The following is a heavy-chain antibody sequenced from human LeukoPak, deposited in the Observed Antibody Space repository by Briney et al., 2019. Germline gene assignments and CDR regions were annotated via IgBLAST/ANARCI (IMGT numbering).Heavy chain of an antibody. J-gene: IGHJ6*03. V-gene: IGHV3-30*02. CDR2: IRYDGSPK. CDR3: AKEGYSYGLLGYYYYMDV. CDR1: GFTFSSTG. D-gene: IGHD5-18*01. Sequence: GGSLRLSCTASGFTFSSTGMHWVRQAPGKGLDWVAFIRYDGSPKYYADSVKGRFTISRDNSKNTLYLQMNSLRAEDTAVYYCAKEGYSYGLLGYYYYMDVWGKGTTVTISS.